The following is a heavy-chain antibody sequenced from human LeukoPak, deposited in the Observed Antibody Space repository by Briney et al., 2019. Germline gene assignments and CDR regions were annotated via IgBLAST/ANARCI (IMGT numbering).Heavy chain of an antibody. CDR2: INTNTGNP. V-gene: IGHV7-4-1*01. CDR1: GYTFTSYA. Sequence: ASVKVSCKASGYTFTSYAMNWVRQAPGQGLEWMGWINTNTGNPTYAQGFTGRFVFSLDTSVSTAYLQICSLKAEDTAVYYCAGGYSSSWSPFDIWGQGTMVTVSS. D-gene: IGHD6-13*01. J-gene: IGHJ3*02. CDR3: AGGYSSSWSPFDI.